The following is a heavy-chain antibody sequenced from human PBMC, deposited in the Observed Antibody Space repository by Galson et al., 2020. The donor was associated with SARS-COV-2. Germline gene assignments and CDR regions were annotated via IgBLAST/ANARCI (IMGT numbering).Heavy chain of an antibody. Sequence: SETLSLTCTVSGGSIGSYYWTRIRQPPGQGLEWLGYVYSGGTTNYNPSLTGRIVISVDKSKNQLSLKLSSVTAADTALYYCARERGAYFDSWGQGTQVTVSS. CDR2: VYSGGTT. CDR3: ARERGAYFDS. CDR1: GGSIGSYY. D-gene: IGHD5-12*01. V-gene: IGHV4-59*01. J-gene: IGHJ4*02.